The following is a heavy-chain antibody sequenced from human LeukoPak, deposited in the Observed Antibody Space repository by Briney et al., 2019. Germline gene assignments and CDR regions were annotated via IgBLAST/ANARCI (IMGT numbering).Heavy chain of an antibody. CDR1: SGSISSGGYY. V-gene: IGHV4-31*03. Sequence: SETLSLTCTVSSGSISSGGYYWSWIRQHPGKGLEWIGYIYYSGSTYYNPSLKSRVTISVDTSKNQFSLKLSSVTAADTAVYYCARDPGDYDSSGYGAFDIWGQGTMVTVSS. J-gene: IGHJ3*02. D-gene: IGHD3-22*01. CDR2: IYYSGST. CDR3: ARDPGDYDSSGYGAFDI.